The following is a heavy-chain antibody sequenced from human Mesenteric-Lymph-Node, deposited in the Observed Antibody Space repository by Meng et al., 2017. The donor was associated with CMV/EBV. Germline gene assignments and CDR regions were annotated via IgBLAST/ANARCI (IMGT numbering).Heavy chain of an antibody. CDR3: AGGIAAAGSRWFDP. CDR1: GGTFSSYT. CDR2: IIPILDIA. J-gene: IGHJ5*02. D-gene: IGHD6-13*01. V-gene: IGHV1-69*02. Sequence: QVHLVQSGAEVKKPGSSVKVSFKASGGTFSSYTISWVRQAPGQGLEWMGRIIPILDIANYAQKFQGRVTITADKSTSTAYMELSSLRSEDTAVYYCAGGIAAAGSRWFDPWGQGTLVTVSS.